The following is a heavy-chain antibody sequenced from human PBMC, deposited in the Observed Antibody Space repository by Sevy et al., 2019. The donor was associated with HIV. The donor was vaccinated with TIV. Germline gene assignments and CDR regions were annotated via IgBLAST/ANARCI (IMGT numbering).Heavy chain of an antibody. CDR3: AKRARVPPYYYDSSGYYYEYFDY. D-gene: IGHD3-22*01. Sequence: VGSLRLSCAASGFTFSSYAMSWVRQAPGKGLEWVSAISGSGGSTYYADSVKGRFTISRDNSKNTLYLQMNSLRAEDTAVYYCAKRARVPPYYYDSSGYYYEYFDYWGQGTLVTVSS. CDR2: ISGSGGST. CDR1: GFTFSSYA. V-gene: IGHV3-23*01. J-gene: IGHJ4*02.